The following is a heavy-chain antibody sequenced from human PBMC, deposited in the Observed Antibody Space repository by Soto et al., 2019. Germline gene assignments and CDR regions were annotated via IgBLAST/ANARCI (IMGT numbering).Heavy chain of an antibody. CDR1: GFTFRNYA. D-gene: IGHD2-15*01. CDR3: ARGDREDIAVVIGVRPGEYGVDV. Sequence: ESGGGVVQPGRFLRLSCAASGFTFRNYAMHWVRQAPGKGLECVAVISYDGGNKFYRDYVKGRFTISRDNSKNTLYLQINSLRYEDTAVYYCARGDREDIAVVIGVRPGEYGVDVWGQGTTVTVSS. J-gene: IGHJ6*02. V-gene: IGHV3-30-3*01. CDR2: ISYDGGNK.